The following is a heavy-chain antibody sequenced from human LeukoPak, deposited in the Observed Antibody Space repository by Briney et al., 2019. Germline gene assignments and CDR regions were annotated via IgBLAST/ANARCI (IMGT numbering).Heavy chain of an antibody. CDR3: VRAITMVRGVIIGWFDP. D-gene: IGHD3-10*01. V-gene: IGHV4-31*03. CDR2: IYYSGST. CDR1: GGSISSGGYY. J-gene: IGHJ5*02. Sequence: SRTLSLTCTVSGGSISSGGYYWSWIRQHPGKGLEWIGYIYYSGSTYYNPSLKSRVTISVDTSKNQFSLKLSSVTAADTAVYYCVRAITMVRGVIIGWFDPWGQGTLVTVSS.